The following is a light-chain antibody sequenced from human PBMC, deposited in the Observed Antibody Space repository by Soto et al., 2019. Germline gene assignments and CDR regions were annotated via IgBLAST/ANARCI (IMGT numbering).Light chain of an antibody. V-gene: IGKV3D-20*01. CDR1: QSVRSSY. CDR3: QQYDNSAPLI. Sequence: EIVLTQSPATLSLSPGDRATLSCGASQSVRSSYVAWYQQKAGLAPRLLVYDGSSRASGIPARFTGSGSGTDFTLTIGRLEPEDFAVYYCQQYDNSAPLIFGGGTKVEMK. J-gene: IGKJ4*01. CDR2: DGS.